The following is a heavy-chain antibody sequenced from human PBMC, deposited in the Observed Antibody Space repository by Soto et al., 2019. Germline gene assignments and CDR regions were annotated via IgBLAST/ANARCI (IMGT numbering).Heavy chain of an antibody. CDR2: INAGNGNT. CDR3: ARDRKNRAGTIFEPYNCFDP. D-gene: IGHD1-1*01. Sequence: ASVKVSCKASGYTFTSYAMHWVRQAPGQRLEWMGWINAGNGNTKYSQKFQGRVTITRDTSASTAYMELSSLRSEDTAVYYCARDRKNRAGTIFEPYNCFDPWGQGTLVTVSS. J-gene: IGHJ5*02. CDR1: GYTFTSYA. V-gene: IGHV1-3*01.